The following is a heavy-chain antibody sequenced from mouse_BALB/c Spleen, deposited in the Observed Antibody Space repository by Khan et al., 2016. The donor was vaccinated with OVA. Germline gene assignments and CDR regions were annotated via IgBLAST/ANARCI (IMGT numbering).Heavy chain of an antibody. D-gene: IGHD2-2*01. J-gene: IGHJ3*01. CDR2: VYPGIGNT. CDR1: GYTSLDYY. V-gene: IGHV1-77*01. Sequence: QMQCEESGAELARLGASVKLSCKASGYTSLDYYINWVKQRTGQGLEWIGEVYPGIGNTYYTEKFKDKATLIADKSSSTAFMQLNSLTSEDSSVYFWARSGNGSFAYWGQGTLVTVSA. CDR3: ARSGNGSFAY.